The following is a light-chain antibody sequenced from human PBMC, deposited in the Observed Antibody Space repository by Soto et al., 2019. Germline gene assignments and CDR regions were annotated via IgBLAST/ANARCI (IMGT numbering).Light chain of an antibody. CDR2: GAS. CDR3: QQYGSSRT. V-gene: IGKV3-20*01. CDR1: QSVSSSY. Sequence: EIVLTQSPGTLSLSPGERATLSCRASQSVSSSYLAWYQQKPGQAPRLLIYGASSRATGIPDRFSGSGSGTDFPLTISRLEPEDFAVYYWQQYGSSRTFGQGTKVDIK. J-gene: IGKJ1*01.